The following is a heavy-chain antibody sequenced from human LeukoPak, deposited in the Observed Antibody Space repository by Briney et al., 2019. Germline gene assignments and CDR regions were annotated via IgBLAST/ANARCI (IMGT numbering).Heavy chain of an antibody. CDR2: INPFNGNT. CDR1: GYTFTRYA. D-gene: IGHD6-19*01. CDR3: ARDYTSAEWLGFASDV. Sequence: ASVKVSCKASGYTFTRYAISWVRQAPGQGLEWMGWINPFNGNTNDAERFQGRVIMTTDTSTRTAYMELRSLRSDDTAVYYCARDYTSAEWLGFASDVWGQGTMISVSS. J-gene: IGHJ3*01. V-gene: IGHV1-18*01.